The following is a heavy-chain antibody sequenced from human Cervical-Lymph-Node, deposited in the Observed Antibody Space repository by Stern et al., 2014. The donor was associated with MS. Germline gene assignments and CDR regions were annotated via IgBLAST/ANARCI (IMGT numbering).Heavy chain of an antibody. CDR2: IFYRGDT. Sequence: QLQLQESGPGLVRPSQTLSLTCTVSGDSISSGGYFWSWIRQPPGKGLEWIAYIFYRGDTYYNPSLKSRVTISLDTSNNQFSLHLSSVTAADTAVYYCARVFYGVDIWGQGTTVTVSS. CDR1: GDSISSGGYF. J-gene: IGHJ6*02. V-gene: IGHV4-31*03. CDR3: ARVFYGVDI.